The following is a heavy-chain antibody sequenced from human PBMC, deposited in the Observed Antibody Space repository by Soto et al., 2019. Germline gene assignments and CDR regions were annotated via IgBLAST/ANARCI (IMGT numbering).Heavy chain of an antibody. CDR2: ISGSGGST. V-gene: IGHV3-23*01. Sequence: EVQLLESGGGLVQPGGSLRLSCAASGFTFSSYAMSWVRQAPGKGLEWVSGISGSGGSTYYADSVKGRFTISRDNSKNTLYLQMNSLTAEDTAVYYCAKVKMGSGRVVEYFFDYWGQGTLVTVSS. D-gene: IGHD3-10*01. CDR1: GFTFSSYA. J-gene: IGHJ4*02. CDR3: AKVKMGSGRVVEYFFDY.